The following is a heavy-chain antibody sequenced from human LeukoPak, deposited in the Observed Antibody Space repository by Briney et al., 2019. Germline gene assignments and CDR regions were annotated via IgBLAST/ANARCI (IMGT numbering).Heavy chain of an antibody. CDR1: GGSISSSNW. D-gene: IGHD6-19*01. Sequence: SGTLSLTCAVSGGSISSSNWWSWVRQPPGKGLEWIGEIYHSGSTNYNPSLKSRVTISVDKSKNQFSLKLSSVTAADTAVYYCASVRGYSSGWYASGFDPWGQGTLVTVSS. CDR2: IYHSGST. V-gene: IGHV4-4*02. J-gene: IGHJ5*02. CDR3: ASVRGYSSGWYASGFDP.